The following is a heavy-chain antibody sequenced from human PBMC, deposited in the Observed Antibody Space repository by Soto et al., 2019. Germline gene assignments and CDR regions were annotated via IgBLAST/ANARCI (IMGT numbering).Heavy chain of an antibody. D-gene: IGHD3-10*01. CDR2: LHSGGDT. Sequence: EVQLVESGGGLVQPGGSLRLSCVASGIPVSRNYMTWVRQAPGKGLEWVSVLHSGGDTYYANSVKGRFTISRHDSTNTLFLQMNSLTAEDTVVYYCARDGPYYYASRMDVWGQGTTVTVSS. CDR3: ARDGPYYYASRMDV. V-gene: IGHV3-53*04. CDR1: GIPVSRNY. J-gene: IGHJ6*02.